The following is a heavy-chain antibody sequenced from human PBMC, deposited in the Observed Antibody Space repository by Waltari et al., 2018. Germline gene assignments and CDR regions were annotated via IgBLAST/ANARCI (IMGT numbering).Heavy chain of an antibody. D-gene: IGHD1-26*01. J-gene: IGHJ4*02. V-gene: IGHV3-53*01. CDR3: ARGGTIGATHLDF. CDR1: GFPVHRPY. CDR2: IYTGGST. Sequence: EVQLVESGGALIQPGGSLRLSCAASGFPVHRPYMNWVRQAPGKGLEWVSVIYTGGSTYYADSVKGRFAISRDTSKNTLSLQMDSLRAEDTAVYYCARGGTIGATHLDFWGQGTLVTVSS.